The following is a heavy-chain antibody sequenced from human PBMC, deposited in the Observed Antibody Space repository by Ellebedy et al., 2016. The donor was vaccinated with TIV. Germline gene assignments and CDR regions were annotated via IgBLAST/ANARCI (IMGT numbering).Heavy chain of an antibody. V-gene: IGHV3-11*01. D-gene: IGHD1-14*01. J-gene: IGHJ6*02. CDR1: GFTFSDYY. Sequence: GESLKISXAASGFTFSDYYMSWIRQAPGKGLEWVSYISSSGSTIYYADSVKGRFTISRDNAKNSLYLQMNSLRAADTAVYYCATTGQSEGYYYYGMDVWGQGTTVTVSS. CDR3: ATTGQSEGYYYYGMDV. CDR2: ISSSGSTI.